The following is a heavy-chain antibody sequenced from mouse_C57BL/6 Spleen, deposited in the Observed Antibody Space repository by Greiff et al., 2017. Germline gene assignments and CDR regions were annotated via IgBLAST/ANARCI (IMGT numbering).Heavy chain of an antibody. Sequence: EVHLVESGAELVRPGASVKLSCTASGFNIKDDYMHWVKQRPEQGLEWIGWIDPENGDTEYASKFQGKATITADTSSNTAYLQLSSLTSEDTAVYYCTTLTGGFAYWGQGTLVTVSA. CDR1: GFNIKDDY. V-gene: IGHV14-4*01. CDR3: TTLTGGFAY. CDR2: IDPENGDT. J-gene: IGHJ3*01.